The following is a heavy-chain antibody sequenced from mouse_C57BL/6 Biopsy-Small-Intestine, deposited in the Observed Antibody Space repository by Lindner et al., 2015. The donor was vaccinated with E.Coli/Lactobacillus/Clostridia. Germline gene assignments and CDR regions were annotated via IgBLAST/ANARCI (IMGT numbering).Heavy chain of an antibody. J-gene: IGHJ1*01. Sequence: SVKVSCKASGFPFTENHMHWVRQAPAQGLEWMGIITPNGGATNYAQKLQGRVTMTTDTSTSTAYMELRSLRSDDTAVYYCAREGYYYGSGSYYNSYYYYYGMDVWGQGTTVTVSS. CDR1: GFPFTENH. V-gene: IGHV14-2*02. CDR2: ITPNGGAT. D-gene: IGHD1-1*02. CDR3: AREGYYYGSGSYYNSYYYYYGMDV.